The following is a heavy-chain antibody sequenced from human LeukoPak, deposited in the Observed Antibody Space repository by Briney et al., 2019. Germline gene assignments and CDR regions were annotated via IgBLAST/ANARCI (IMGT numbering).Heavy chain of an antibody. V-gene: IGHV3-23*01. CDR1: GPTFSGYA. J-gene: IGHJ3*01. CDR2: ISSTGGST. Sequence: PGGSLRLSCAASGPTFSGYALSWVRQAPGKGLDWVSTISSTGGSTFFADSVKGRFTISRDNSENTLYLEMNSLRVEDTAMYYCAETVDGTYHAAFDVWGLGTMVAVSS. D-gene: IGHD1-26*01. CDR3: AETVDGTYHAAFDV.